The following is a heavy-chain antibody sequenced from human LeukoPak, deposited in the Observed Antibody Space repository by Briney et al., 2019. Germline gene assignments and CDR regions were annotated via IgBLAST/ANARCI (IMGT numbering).Heavy chain of an antibody. J-gene: IGHJ3*02. V-gene: IGHV3-48*01. D-gene: IGHD3-10*01. CDR1: GFTFSSYS. CDR2: ISSSSSTI. Sequence: PGGSLRLSCAASGFTFSSYSMNWVRQAPGKGLEWVSYISSSSSTIYYADSVKGRFTISRDNAKNSLYLQMNSLRAEDTAVYYCAREQTYYYGSGVGLTSGFDAFDIWGQGTMVTVSS. CDR3: AREQTYYYGSGVGLTSGFDAFDI.